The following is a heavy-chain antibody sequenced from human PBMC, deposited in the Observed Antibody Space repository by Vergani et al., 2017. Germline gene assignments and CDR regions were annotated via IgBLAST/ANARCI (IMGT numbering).Heavy chain of an antibody. J-gene: IGHJ4*02. D-gene: IGHD3-22*01. V-gene: IGHV4-31*03. CDR1: GDSISSGVYY. CDR3: ARMGGYDEGDAFRIGYFDS. CDR2: ICSTGST. Sequence: QVQLQESGPGLVQPSQTLSLTCSVSGDSISSGVYYWNWIRQHPGKGLEGIGYICSTGSTHHNPSLRRRINMSVDTSKNQFSLKLNSVTAADTAMYYCARMGGYDEGDAFRIGYFDSWGPGILVTVSS.